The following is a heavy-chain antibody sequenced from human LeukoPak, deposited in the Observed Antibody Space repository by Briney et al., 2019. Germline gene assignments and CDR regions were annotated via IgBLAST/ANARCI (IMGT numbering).Heavy chain of an antibody. CDR3: ARDHSGSYRRRAFDI. V-gene: IGHV4-59*01. CDR1: GGSISSYY. J-gene: IGHJ3*02. Sequence: SETLSPTCTVSGGSISSYYWSWIRQPPGKGLEWIGYIYYSGSTNYNPSLKSRVTISVDTSKNQFSLKLSSVTAADTAVYYCARDHSGSYRRRAFDIWGQGTMVTVSS. CDR2: IYYSGST. D-gene: IGHD1-26*01.